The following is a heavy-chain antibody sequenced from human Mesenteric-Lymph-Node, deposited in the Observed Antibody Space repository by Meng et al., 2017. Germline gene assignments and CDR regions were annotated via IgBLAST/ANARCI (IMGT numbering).Heavy chain of an antibody. CDR1: GGSMSSTSW. V-gene: IGHV4-4*03. Sequence: QWRLEGAGPGLVRPPGPLSLTGTVSGGSMSSTSWWSWVRQPPGKGLEWIGEIYHSGSTNYNPSLKSRVSISVDKSKNQFSLKLSSVTAADTAVYYCARADKVRFDYWGQGTLVTASS. J-gene: IGHJ4*02. CDR3: ARADKVRFDY. CDR2: IYHSGST.